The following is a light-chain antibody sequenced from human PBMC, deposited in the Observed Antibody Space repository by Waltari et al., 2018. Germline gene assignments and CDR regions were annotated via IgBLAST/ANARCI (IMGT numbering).Light chain of an antibody. V-gene: IGKV1-39*01. CDR1: RGIDSY. Sequence: DIQMTQSPSSLSTSVADRVTITCRASRGIDSYLNWYQQRPGRAPKLLIYDASTLQREVPTRFSGGGIGTDFTLTINNLQPEDFATYFCQQSYSPPFTFGQGTRLEI. CDR2: DAS. CDR3: QQSYSPPFT. J-gene: IGKJ5*01.